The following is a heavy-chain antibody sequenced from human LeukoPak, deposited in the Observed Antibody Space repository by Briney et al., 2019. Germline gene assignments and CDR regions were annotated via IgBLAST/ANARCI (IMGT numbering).Heavy chain of an antibody. Sequence: GGSLRLSCAASGFTFSSYAMSWVSQAPGKGLEWVSAISGSGGSTNYADSVKGRFTISRDNSKNTLYLQMNSLRAEDTAVYYCARDLRIAVAGTADYWGQGTLVTVSS. CDR1: GFTFSSYA. J-gene: IGHJ4*02. CDR3: ARDLRIAVAGTADY. CDR2: ISGSGGST. D-gene: IGHD6-19*01. V-gene: IGHV3-23*01.